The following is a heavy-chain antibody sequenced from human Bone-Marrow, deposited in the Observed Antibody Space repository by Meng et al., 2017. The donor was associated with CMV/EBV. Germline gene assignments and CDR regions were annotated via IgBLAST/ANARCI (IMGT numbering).Heavy chain of an antibody. J-gene: IGHJ6*02. CDR2: ISSSSSYI. D-gene: IGHD2-2*01. Sequence: GESLKISCAASGFTFSSYGMHWVRQAPGKGLEWVSSISSSSSYIYYADSVKGRFTISRDNAKNSLYLQMNSLRAEDTAVYYCARDVVPAAIEFYYYYGMDVWGQGTTVTVSS. CDR3: ARDVVPAAIEFYYYYGMDV. CDR1: GFTFSSYG. V-gene: IGHV3-21*01.